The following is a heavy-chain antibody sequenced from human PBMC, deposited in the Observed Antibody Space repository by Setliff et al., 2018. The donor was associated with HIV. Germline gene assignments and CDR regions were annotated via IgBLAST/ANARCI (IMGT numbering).Heavy chain of an antibody. J-gene: IGHJ4*02. CDR3: ARDIYDSGWFTLEY. CDR2: ISAGKGMT. Sequence: GASVKVSCKASGYTFTSYGISWVRQAPGQRLEWMGWISAGKGMTKYSKKFQGRVTLTRDTAASTAYMELSSLRSEDTAVYYCARDIYDSGWFTLEYWGQGTLVTVSS. V-gene: IGHV1-3*01. CDR1: GYTFTSYG. D-gene: IGHD6-19*01.